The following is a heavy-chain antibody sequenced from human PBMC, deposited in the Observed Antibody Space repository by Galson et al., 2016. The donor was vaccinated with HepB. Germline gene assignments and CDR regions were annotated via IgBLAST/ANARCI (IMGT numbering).Heavy chain of an antibody. Sequence: SETLSLTCAVYGVSFSGYYWSWIRQPPGKGLEWIGEINHSGSTNYNPSLKSRVTMSLDTSKNQFSLQLNSLTAADTAVYYCARGHRSLAAEGTGRYFQHWGQGTLVTVSS. D-gene: IGHD6-13*01. J-gene: IGHJ1*01. CDR2: INHSGST. CDR3: ARGHRSLAAEGTGRYFQH. CDR1: GVSFSGYY. V-gene: IGHV4-34*01.